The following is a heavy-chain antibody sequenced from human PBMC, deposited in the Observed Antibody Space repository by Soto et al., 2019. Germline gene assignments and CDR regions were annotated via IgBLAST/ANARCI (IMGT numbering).Heavy chain of an antibody. CDR1: GFTFRSYV. Sequence: VQLVESGGGVVQPGTSLRLSCVGSGFTFRSYVIHWVRQAPGKGVEWVALTSYDGSNKDYGDSVKGRFTISRDNSRNTVDLQMDSLRREDTALYYCARWGTTGGLDVWGQGTLVSVSS. D-gene: IGHD3-16*01. CDR3: ARWGTTGGLDV. CDR2: TSYDGSNK. V-gene: IGHV3-30*19. J-gene: IGHJ1*01.